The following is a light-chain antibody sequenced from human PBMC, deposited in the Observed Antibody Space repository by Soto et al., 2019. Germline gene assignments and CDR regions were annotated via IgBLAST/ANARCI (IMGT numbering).Light chain of an antibody. CDR2: AAS. V-gene: IGKV1-39*01. Sequence: DIQMTQSPSSLSASVGDRVTITCRASQNIDRYLNWYELKPGKAPRLLIYAASGLQSGVPSRFSGSGSGTDFTLTIRSVQPEDFATYLGQESHSGCTFGQGTRVDVK. CDR1: QNIDRY. J-gene: IGKJ1*01. CDR3: QESHSGCT.